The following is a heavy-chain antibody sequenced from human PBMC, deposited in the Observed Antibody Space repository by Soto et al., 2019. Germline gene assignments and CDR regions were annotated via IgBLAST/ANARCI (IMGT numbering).Heavy chain of an antibody. CDR1: GFTLSGYS. J-gene: IGHJ6*02. CDR3: AREETASPLAYGLDV. V-gene: IGHV3-21*01. D-gene: IGHD2-21*02. CDR2: ISTRRDI. Sequence: GGCLRLSCAASGFTLSGYSMNWVRQAPGKWLEWVASISTRRDIYYADSVKGRFTISRDNAKNSVSLQMNSLRAEDTAVYYCAREETASPLAYGLDVWGQGXTLTVYS.